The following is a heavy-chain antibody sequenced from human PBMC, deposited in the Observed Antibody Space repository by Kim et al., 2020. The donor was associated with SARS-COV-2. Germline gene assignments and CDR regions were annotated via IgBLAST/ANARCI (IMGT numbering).Heavy chain of an antibody. D-gene: IGHD3-10*01. J-gene: IGHJ4*02. V-gene: IGHV3-74*01. CDR1: EFTFKAYW. CDR3: ARDQESRFGASTTFDF. CDR2: INSEGTT. Sequence: GGSLRLSCAASEFTFKAYWMHWVRQAPGKGLVWVSRINSEGTTTYADSVKGRFTISRDNAKNTLYLQMNSLRAEDTAVYHCARDQESRFGASTTFDFWGQGTLVTVSA.